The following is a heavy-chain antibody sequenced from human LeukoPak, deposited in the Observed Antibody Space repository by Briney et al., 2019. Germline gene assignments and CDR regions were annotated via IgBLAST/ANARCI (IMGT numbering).Heavy chain of an antibody. D-gene: IGHD5-24*01. J-gene: IGHJ4*02. Sequence: GGSLRLSCAASGFTVSSNYMSWVRQAPGKGLEWVSSISGSGSGGSTYYADSVKGRFTISRDNSKNTLYLQMNSLRAEDTAVYYCAKSGYNRFDYWGQGTLVTVSS. CDR2: ISGSGSGGST. V-gene: IGHV3-23*01. CDR1: GFTVSSNY. CDR3: AKSGYNRFDY.